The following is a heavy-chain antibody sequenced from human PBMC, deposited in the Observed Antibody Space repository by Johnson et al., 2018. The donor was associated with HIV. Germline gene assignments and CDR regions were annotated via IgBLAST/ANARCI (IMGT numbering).Heavy chain of an antibody. CDR3: ARDLGSSGYDAFDI. V-gene: IGHV3-9*01. CDR2: ISWNSGSI. CDR1: GFTFDDYA. J-gene: IGHJ3*02. Sequence: VQLLESGGGLVQPGRSLRLSCAASGFTFDDYAMHWVRQAPGKGLEWVSGISWNSGSIGYADSVKGRFTISRDNAKNSLYLQMNSLRAEDTALYYCARDLGSSGYDAFDIWGQGTMVTVSS. D-gene: IGHD3-22*01.